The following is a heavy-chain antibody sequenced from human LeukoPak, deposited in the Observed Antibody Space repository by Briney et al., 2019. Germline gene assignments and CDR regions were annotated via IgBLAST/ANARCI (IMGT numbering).Heavy chain of an antibody. V-gene: IGHV1-24*01. D-gene: IGHD1-1*01. CDR1: GYTLTELS. J-gene: IGHJ6*03. CDR3: ARLQLERRSYYYYYMDV. Sequence: ASVKVSCKVSGYTLTELSMHWVRQAPGTGLEWMGGFDPEDGETIYAQKFQGRVTMTEDTSTDTAYMELSSLRSEDTAVYYCARLQLERRSYYYYYMDVWGKGTTVTISS. CDR2: FDPEDGET.